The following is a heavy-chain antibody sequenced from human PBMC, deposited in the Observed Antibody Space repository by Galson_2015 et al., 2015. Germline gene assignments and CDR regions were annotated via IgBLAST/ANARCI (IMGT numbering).Heavy chain of an antibody. CDR2: IYYSGST. D-gene: IGHD2-8*01. Sequence: ETLSLTCTVSGGSISSYYWSWIRQPPGKGLEWIGYIYYSGSTNYNPSLKSRVTISVDTSKNQFSLKLSSVTAADTAVYYCARDRMVDDAFDIWGQGTMVTVSS. CDR1: GGSISSYY. V-gene: IGHV4-59*01. CDR3: ARDRMVDDAFDI. J-gene: IGHJ3*02.